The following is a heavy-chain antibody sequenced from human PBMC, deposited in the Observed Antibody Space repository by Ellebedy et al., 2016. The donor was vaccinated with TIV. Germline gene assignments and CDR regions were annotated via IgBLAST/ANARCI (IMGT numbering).Heavy chain of an antibody. CDR1: GGSISSSDYY. J-gene: IGHJ3*02. CDR3: ARYNLWLWGNGFDI. V-gene: IGHV4-39*01. D-gene: IGHD5-18*01. CDR2: SYYDGST. Sequence: MPSETLSLTCTVSGGSISSSDYYWAWIRQPPGKGPEWIGISYYDGSTYYNPSLESRVIISEDTSNQQFSLRLSSVTAADTAVYYCARYNLWLWGNGFDIWGQGTMVTVSA.